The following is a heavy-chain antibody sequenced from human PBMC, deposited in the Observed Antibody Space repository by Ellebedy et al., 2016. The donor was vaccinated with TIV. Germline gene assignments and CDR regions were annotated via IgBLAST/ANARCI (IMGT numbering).Heavy chain of an antibody. CDR2: INGDGSEA. CDR1: GFTFSGYW. CDR3: ARAGGRHSTGYGFY. Sequence: GESLKISCAASGFTFSGYWMSWVRQAQGKGLEWVANINGDGSEAYYVDSENGRFTISRDNAKNSLYLQMSNLRAEDTAVLYCARAGGRHSTGYGFYWGQGTRVTVST. D-gene: IGHD2-2*01. V-gene: IGHV3-7*03. J-gene: IGHJ4*02.